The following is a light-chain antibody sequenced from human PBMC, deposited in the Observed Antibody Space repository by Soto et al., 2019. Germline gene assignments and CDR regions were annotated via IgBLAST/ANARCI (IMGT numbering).Light chain of an antibody. CDR2: GTS. V-gene: IGKV3-20*01. CDR3: QQYGSSIT. J-gene: IGKJ5*01. Sequence: EILLTQSPCTLSLSPGERATLPCGASQSVKSSYLAWYQHKPGQAPRLLIYGTSSRATGIPDRLSGSGSGTDFTLTISRLEPEDFAVYYCQQYGSSITFGQGTRLEIK. CDR1: QSVKSSY.